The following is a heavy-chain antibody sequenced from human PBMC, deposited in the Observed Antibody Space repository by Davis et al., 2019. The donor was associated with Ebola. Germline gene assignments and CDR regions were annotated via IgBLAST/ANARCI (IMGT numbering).Heavy chain of an antibody. J-gene: IGHJ3*01. CDR1: GFTFSSYS. V-gene: IGHV3-21*01. CDR2: ISGSGFYT. CDR3: VGGKDSSGWYGDDAFDF. D-gene: IGHD6-19*01. Sequence: GESLKISCAASGFTFSSYSMNWVRQAPGKGLEWVSSISGSGFYTYYAGSVKGRFTISRDNAKNSLYLQMNSLRGEDTAVYYCVGGKDSSGWYGDDAFDFWGQGTVVTVSS.